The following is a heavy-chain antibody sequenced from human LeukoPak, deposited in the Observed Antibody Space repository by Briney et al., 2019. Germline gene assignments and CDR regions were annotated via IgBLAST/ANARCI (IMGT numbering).Heavy chain of an antibody. Sequence: PSETLSLTCTVSGGSINSYYWSWIRQPPGKGLEWIGYIFYSGSTNYNPSLKSRVTISVDTSKNQFSVKLSSVTAADTAVYYCARHPPKSFFDYWGQGTLVTVSS. CDR2: IFYSGST. CDR3: ARHPPKSFFDY. V-gene: IGHV4-59*08. D-gene: IGHD1-26*01. J-gene: IGHJ4*02. CDR1: GGSINSYY.